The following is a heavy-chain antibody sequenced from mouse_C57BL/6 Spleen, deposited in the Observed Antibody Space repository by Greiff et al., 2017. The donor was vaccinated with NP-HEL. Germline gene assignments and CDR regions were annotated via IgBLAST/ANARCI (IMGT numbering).Heavy chain of an antibody. CDR1: GFTFTSYW. CDR2: IGPSDSYT. J-gene: IGHJ2*01. V-gene: IGHV1-69*01. Sequence: QVQLQQPGAELVMPGASVKLSCTASGFTFTSYWMHWVRQTPGKGLEWIGEIGPSDSYTNYTEKFKGKSTFTVDKSSSTAYMQLSSLTSEDSAVYYCARSTMVTAEDFDYWGQGTTLTVSS. D-gene: IGHD2-2*01. CDR3: ARSTMVTAEDFDY.